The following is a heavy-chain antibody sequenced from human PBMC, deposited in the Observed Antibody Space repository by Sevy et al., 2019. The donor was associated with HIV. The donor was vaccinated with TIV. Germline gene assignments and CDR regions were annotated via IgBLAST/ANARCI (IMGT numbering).Heavy chain of an antibody. CDR2: ISSTSSYI. D-gene: IGHD6-19*01. CDR1: GFTFSTYS. Sequence: GGSLRLSCAASGFTFSTYSMNWVRQAPGKGLEWVSSISSTSSYIDYAYSVKGRFTISRDNAKNSLYLQMNNLRAEDTVVYYCARDYNSGWRKFNLFDPWGQGTLVTVSS. J-gene: IGHJ5*02. V-gene: IGHV3-21*01. CDR3: ARDYNSGWRKFNLFDP.